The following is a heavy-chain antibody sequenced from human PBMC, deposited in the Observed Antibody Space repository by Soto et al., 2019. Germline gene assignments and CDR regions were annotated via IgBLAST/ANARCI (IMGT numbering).Heavy chain of an antibody. CDR1: GYTYISYS. V-gene: IGHV1-3*01. CDR3: AREKWGSGSRWLDP. Sequence: ASVKVSCKASGYTYISYSMHWVRQAPGQRLEWMGWINVGNGNTKYSQNFQGRVTINQDTSASTAYMELSSLTSEDTAVYYCAREKWGSGSRWLDPWGQGPLVTVS. CDR2: INVGNGNT. D-gene: IGHD6-19*01. J-gene: IGHJ5*02.